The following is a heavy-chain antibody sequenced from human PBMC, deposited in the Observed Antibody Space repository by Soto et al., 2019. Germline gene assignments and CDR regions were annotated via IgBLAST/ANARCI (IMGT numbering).Heavy chain of an antibody. CDR3: GRVARGAWGVFDC. CDR2: INYDGSTT. Sequence: EVQLVESGGGLVQPGGSLRLSCAASGFTLSSYWMHWVRQAPGKGLVWVSRINYDGSTTSYADSVKGRFTISRDNAKNTLDLQMNSLTAEDTAVYYCGRVARGAWGVFDCWGQGTLVTVSS. D-gene: IGHD3-10*01. V-gene: IGHV3-74*01. J-gene: IGHJ4*02. CDR1: GFTLSSYW.